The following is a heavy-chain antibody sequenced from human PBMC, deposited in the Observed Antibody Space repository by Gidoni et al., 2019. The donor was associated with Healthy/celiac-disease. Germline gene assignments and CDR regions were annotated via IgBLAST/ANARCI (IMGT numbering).Heavy chain of an antibody. J-gene: IGHJ4*02. CDR2: ISYDGRNK. CDR1: GFPFSSYG. Sequence: QVKLVESGGGVVQPGRSLRLSCAASGFPFSSYGMHWVRQAPGKGLEWVAVISYDGRNKYYADSVKGRFTISRDNSKNTLYLQMNSLSAEDTAVYYCAKVDCSSTSCPGPFDYWGQGTLVTVSS. CDR3: AKVDCSSTSCPGPFDY. V-gene: IGHV3-30*18. D-gene: IGHD2-2*01.